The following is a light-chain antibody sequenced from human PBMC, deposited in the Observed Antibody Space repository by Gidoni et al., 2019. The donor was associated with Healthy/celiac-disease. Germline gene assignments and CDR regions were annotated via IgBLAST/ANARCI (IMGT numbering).Light chain of an antibody. CDR3: QQYNSYPFT. V-gene: IGKV1-5*03. Sequence: DIQMTQPPSTLSPSVGDSFTITCRASQSISSWLAWYQQKPGKAPKLLIYKASSLESGVPSRFSGSGSGTEFTLTISSLQPDDFATYYCQQYNSYPFTFGPGTKVDIK. CDR1: QSISSW. J-gene: IGKJ3*01. CDR2: KAS.